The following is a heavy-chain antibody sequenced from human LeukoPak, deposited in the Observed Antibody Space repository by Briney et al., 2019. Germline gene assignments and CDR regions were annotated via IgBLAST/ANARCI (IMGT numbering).Heavy chain of an antibody. J-gene: IGHJ4*02. D-gene: IGHD6-25*01. CDR3: ASQAATTEELFDC. CDR1: GVSTSSGGYY. Sequence: TSETLSLTCTVPGVSTSSGGYYWSWTRQHPGRGLEWIGYIYYSGSSYYNPSCKSRIAISVDTSKNQFALELSSVTAAGTAVYYCASQAATTEELFDCWGEGSLVTVSS. V-gene: IGHV4-31*03. CDR2: IYYSGSS.